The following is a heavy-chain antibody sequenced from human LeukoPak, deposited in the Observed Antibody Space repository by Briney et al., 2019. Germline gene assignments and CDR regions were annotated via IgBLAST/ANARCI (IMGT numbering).Heavy chain of an antibody. V-gene: IGHV3-20*04. CDR1: GLTFDDRG. CDR2: INWNGGST. J-gene: IGHJ3*02. Sequence: GGSLRLSCAASGLTFDDRGMSWVRQARGKGLEWVSGINWNGGSTAYADSVKGRFTISRDNAKKSLYLQMNSLRGEDTALYYCAREYAALGFDIWGQGTMVTVSS. CDR3: AREYAALGFDI. D-gene: IGHD7-27*01.